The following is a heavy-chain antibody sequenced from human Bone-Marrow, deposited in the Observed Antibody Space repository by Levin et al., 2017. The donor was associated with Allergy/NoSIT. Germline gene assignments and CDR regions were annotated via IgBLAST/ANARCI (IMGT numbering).Heavy chain of an antibody. CDR3: ARVPGTPYCSGGSCYVDN. Sequence: PSETLSLTCAASGFIFSSYSMNWVRQAPGKGLEWVSSISHDSSYIYYANSVRGRFTISRDNAKKSLYLQMNSLTAEDTAVYYCARVPGTPYCSGGSCYVDNWGQGTLVTVSS. D-gene: IGHD2-15*01. J-gene: IGHJ4*02. V-gene: IGHV3-21*01. CDR2: ISHDSSYI. CDR1: GFIFSSYS.